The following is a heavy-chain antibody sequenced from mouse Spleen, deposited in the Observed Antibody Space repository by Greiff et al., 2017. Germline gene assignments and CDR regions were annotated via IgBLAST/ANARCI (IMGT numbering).Heavy chain of an antibody. D-gene: IGHD2-4*01. V-gene: IGHV2-5*01. CDR1: GFSLTSYG. Sequence: VQLQQSGPGLVQPSQSLSITCTVSGFSLTSYGVHWVRQSPGKGLEWLGVIWRGGSTDYNAAFMSRLSITKDNSKSQVFFKMNSLQADDTAIYYCAKNDDYDGGAWFAYWGQGTLVTVSA. CDR2: IWRGGST. CDR3: AKNDDYDGGAWFAY. J-gene: IGHJ3*01.